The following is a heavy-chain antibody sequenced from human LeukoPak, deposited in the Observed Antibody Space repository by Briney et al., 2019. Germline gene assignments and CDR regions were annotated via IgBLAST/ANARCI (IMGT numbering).Heavy chain of an antibody. CDR2: ISYDGRNK. D-gene: IGHD1-14*01. V-gene: IGHV3-30*03. CDR3: ARCGGNHVCYFGY. CDR1: GFTFSSYG. Sequence: GGSLPVSSAASGFTFSSYGMHWVRQAPGKGLEWVAVISYDGRNKYYADSVEGRFTISRDNSKNTLNLEMNSLRAEDTAVYYCARCGGNHVCYFGYWGQGTLVTVSS. J-gene: IGHJ4*02.